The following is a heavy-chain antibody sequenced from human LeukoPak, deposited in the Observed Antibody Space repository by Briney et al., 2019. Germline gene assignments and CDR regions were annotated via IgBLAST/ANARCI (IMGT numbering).Heavy chain of an antibody. CDR2: ISGNNGDT. CDR3: ARGGHFRAAADDL. J-gene: IGHJ5*02. CDR1: GFRLPAYG. Sequence: ASVKVSCKTSGFRLPAYGISWVRQAPGQGFEWMGWISGNNGDTNYAAKFQGRLTMTTDLSTTTAYMELRSLTSDDTALYYCARGGHFRAAADDLWGQGTLVTVSS. D-gene: IGHD6-13*01. V-gene: IGHV1-18*01.